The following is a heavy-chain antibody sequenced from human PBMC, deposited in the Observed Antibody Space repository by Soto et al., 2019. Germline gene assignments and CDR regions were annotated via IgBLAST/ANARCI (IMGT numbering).Heavy chain of an antibody. CDR1: GFTFSRYG. J-gene: IGHJ6*02. CDR3: ARDPKTYYDFWSGYYTMNYYYYYGMDV. Sequence: QVQLVESGGGVVQPGRSLRLSCAASGFTFSRYGMHWVRQAPGKGLEWVAVIWYDGSNKYYADSVRGRFTISRDNSTNTLYMQMNSLRAEDTAVYYCARDPKTYYDFWSGYYTMNYYYYYGMDVWGQGTTVTVSS. V-gene: IGHV3-33*01. D-gene: IGHD3-3*01. CDR2: IWYDGSNK.